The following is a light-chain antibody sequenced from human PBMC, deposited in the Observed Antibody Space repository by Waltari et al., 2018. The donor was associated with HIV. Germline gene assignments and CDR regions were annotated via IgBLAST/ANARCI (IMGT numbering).Light chain of an antibody. Sequence: IVWTQSPGNLSLSPGERATLSCRASQSVSSTYLAWHQQKPGQAPRLLISGAATRATGIPDRFSGSGFGTDFTLTISRLEPEDSALYYCQHYGNFGGGTKVEI. CDR1: QSVSSTY. V-gene: IGKV3-20*01. CDR3: QHYGN. J-gene: IGKJ4*01. CDR2: GAA.